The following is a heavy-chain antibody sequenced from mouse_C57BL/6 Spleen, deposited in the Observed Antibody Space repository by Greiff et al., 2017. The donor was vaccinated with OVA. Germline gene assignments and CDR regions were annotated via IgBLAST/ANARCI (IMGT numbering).Heavy chain of an antibody. CDR2: IWSGGST. J-gene: IGHJ3*01. CDR3: ARNYDGYPGWFAY. V-gene: IGHV2-2*01. CDR1: GFSLTSYG. Sequence: VKVVESGPGLVQPSQSLSITCTVSGFSLTSYGVHWVRQSPGKGLEWLGVIWSGGSTDYNAAFISRLSISKDNSKSQVFFKMNSLQADDTAIYYCARNYDGYPGWFAYWGQGTLVTVSA. D-gene: IGHD2-3*01.